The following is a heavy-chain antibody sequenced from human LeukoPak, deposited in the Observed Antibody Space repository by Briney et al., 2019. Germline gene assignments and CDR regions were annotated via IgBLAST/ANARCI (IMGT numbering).Heavy chain of an antibody. CDR2: INHSGST. CDR1: GGSFSGYY. J-gene: IGHJ4*02. D-gene: IGHD5-18*01. CDR3: ARGGDGYSYGYVDY. Sequence: PSETLSLTCAVYGGSFSGYYWSWIRQPPGKGLEWIGEINHSGSTNHNPSLKSRVTISVDTSKNQFSLKLSSVTAADTAVYYCARGGDGYSYGYVDYWGQGTLVTVSS. V-gene: IGHV4-34*01.